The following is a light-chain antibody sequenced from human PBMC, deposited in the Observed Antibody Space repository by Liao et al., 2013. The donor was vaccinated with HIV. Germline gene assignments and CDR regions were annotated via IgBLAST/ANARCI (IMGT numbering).Light chain of an antibody. J-gene: IGLJ1*01. CDR1: KLGDKY. V-gene: IGLV3-25*03. CDR3: QSADSSGTYL. Sequence: SYELTQPPSVSVSPGQTASITCSGDKLGDKYACWYQQKPGQSPVLVIYQDSKRPSEIPERFSGSSSGTTVTLTISGVQAEDEADYYCQSADSSGTYLFGTGTKVTVL. CDR2: QDS.